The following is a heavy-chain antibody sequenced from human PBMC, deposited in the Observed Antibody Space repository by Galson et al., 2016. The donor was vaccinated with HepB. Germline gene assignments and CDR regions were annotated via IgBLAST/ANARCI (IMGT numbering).Heavy chain of an antibody. CDR3: ARDKAAYYGSGSDRFYYYYGMDV. V-gene: IGHV1-69*13. D-gene: IGHD3-10*01. CDR1: GGTFSSYG. CDR2: IIPIFGTV. J-gene: IGHJ6*02. Sequence: SVKVSCKASGGTFSSYGISWVRQAPGQGLEWMGGIIPIFGTVNFAQKFQGRVTLSADESTSTAYMELSSLRFEDTAVYYCARDKAAYYGSGSDRFYYYYGMDVWGQGTTVTVSS.